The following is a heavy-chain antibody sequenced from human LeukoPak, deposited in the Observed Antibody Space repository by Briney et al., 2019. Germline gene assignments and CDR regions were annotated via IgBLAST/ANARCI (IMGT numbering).Heavy chain of an antibody. CDR2: FDPEDGET. D-gene: IGHD5-12*01. V-gene: IGHV1-24*01. CDR1: GYTLTELS. J-gene: IGHJ5*02. CDR3: ARDPSGYDAVGWFDP. Sequence: ASVKVSCKVSGYTLTELSMHWVRQAPGKGLEWMGGFDPEDGETIYAQKFQGRVTMTEDTSTDTAYMELSRLRSDDTAVYYCARDPSGYDAVGWFDPWGQGTLVTVSS.